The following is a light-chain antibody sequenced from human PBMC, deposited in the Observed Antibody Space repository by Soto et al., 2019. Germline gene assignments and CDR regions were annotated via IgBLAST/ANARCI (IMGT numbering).Light chain of an antibody. CDR1: SSDVGRYNF. CDR2: EVS. J-gene: IGLJ2*01. CDR3: SSYAGNSVI. Sequence: SALTQPPSASGSPGQSVTISCTGTSSDVGRYNFVSWYQQHPGKAPKLMISEVSKRPSGVPDRFSGSKSGNTASLTVSGLQGEDEADYYCSSYAGNSVIFGGGTKVTVL. V-gene: IGLV2-8*01.